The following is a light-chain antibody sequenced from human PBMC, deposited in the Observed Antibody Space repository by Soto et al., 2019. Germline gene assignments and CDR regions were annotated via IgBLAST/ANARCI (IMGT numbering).Light chain of an antibody. J-gene: IGKJ5*01. CDR1: QTVNSN. Sequence: EIVMTQSPATLSVSPGERATLSCRASQTVNSNLAWYQHKPGQAPRLFIFRASSRATGLPARFSASGSGTDFNLTISSLQSEDFAVYFCQQYNNWPPITFGQGTRLEIK. V-gene: IGKV3-15*01. CDR2: RAS. CDR3: QQYNNWPPIT.